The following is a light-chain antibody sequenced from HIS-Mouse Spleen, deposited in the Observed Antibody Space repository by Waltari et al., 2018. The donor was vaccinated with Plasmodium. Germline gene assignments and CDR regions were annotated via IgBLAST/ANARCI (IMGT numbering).Light chain of an antibody. CDR2: DGS. J-gene: IGLJ3*02. CDR3: CSYAGSSTWV. Sequence: QSALTQPASVSGSPGQSITISCTGTSSDVGSYNLVSWYQQHPGKAPNLMLYDGSKRASGVSNRVAGSKPGNTSSLTISGVQAGDEADYYCCSYAGSSTWVFGGGTKLTVL. CDR1: SSDVGSYNL. V-gene: IGLV2-23*01.